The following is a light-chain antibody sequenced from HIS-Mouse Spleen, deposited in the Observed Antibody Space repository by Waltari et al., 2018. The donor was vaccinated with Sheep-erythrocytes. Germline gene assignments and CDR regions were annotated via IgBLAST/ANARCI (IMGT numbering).Light chain of an antibody. CDR2: WAS. Sequence: DIVITQSPDSLAVFLGERATLNCKSSQSVLYSSNNKNYLAWYQQKPGQPPKLLIYWASTRESGVPDRFSGSGSGTDFTLTISSLQAEDVAVYYCQQYYSTLTFGGGTKVEIK. V-gene: IGKV4-1*01. CDR1: QSVLYSSNNKNY. J-gene: IGKJ4*01. CDR3: QQYYSTLT.